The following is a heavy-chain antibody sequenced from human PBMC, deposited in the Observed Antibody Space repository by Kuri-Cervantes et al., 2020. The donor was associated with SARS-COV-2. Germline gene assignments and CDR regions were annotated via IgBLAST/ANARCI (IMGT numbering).Heavy chain of an antibody. CDR3: AKEIRATTRFDAFDI. V-gene: IGHV3-7*01. D-gene: IGHD1-26*01. J-gene: IGHJ3*02. CDR1: GFMFSRYW. Sequence: GVLKISCAASGFMFSRYWMSWVRQAPGKGLEWVANINEDGSEKYYVDSVKGRFTISRDNAKNSLYLQMNSLRAEDTAVYYCAKEIRATTRFDAFDIWGQGTMVTVSS. CDR2: INEDGSEK.